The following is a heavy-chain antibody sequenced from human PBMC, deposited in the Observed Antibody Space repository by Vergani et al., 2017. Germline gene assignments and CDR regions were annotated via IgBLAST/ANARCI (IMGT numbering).Heavy chain of an antibody. CDR1: GGTFSSYA. CDR3: AKTYDFWSGPLDY. CDR2: IIPIFGTA. V-gene: IGHV1-69*01. D-gene: IGHD3-3*01. J-gene: IGHJ4*02. Sequence: QVQLVQSGAEVKKPGSSVKVSCKASGGTFSSYAISWVRQAPGQGREWMGGIIPIFGTAHYAQKFQGRVTITADESTSTAYMDLSSLRSEDTGVYYCAKTYDFWSGPLDYGGQGTLVTVSS.